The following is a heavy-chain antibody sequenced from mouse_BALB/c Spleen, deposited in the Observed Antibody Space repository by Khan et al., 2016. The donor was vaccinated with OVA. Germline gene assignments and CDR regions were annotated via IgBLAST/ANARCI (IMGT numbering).Heavy chain of an antibody. V-gene: IGHV5-6*01. CDR2: ISSGGHYT. J-gene: IGHJ3*01. CDR1: GFTFSTYG. Sequence: EVELVESGGDLVKPGGSLKLSCAASGFTFSTYGMSWVRQTPDKRLEWVATISSGGHYTYYPDSVKGRFTISRDNAKNSLYLQMTSLKSEDTAIYYCERLAYYYNNEGFAYWGQGTLVTVSA. D-gene: IGHD1-1*01. CDR3: ERLAYYYNNEGFAY.